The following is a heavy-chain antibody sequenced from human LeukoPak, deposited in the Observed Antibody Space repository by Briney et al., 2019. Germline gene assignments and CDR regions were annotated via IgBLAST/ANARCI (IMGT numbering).Heavy chain of an antibody. D-gene: IGHD3-10*01. J-gene: IGHJ4*02. Sequence: SETLSLTCTVSGGSISSYYWSWIRQPPGKGLEWIGEINHSGSTNYNPSLKSRVTISVDTSKNQFSLKLSSVTAADTAVYYCARGRYYGSGSRSDYWGQGTLVTVSS. V-gene: IGHV4-34*01. CDR3: ARGRYYGSGSRSDY. CDR2: INHSGST. CDR1: GGSISSYY.